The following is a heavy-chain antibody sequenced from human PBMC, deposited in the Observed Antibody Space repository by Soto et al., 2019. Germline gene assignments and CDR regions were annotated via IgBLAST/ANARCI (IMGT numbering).Heavy chain of an antibody. J-gene: IGHJ4*02. CDR2: IYYSGST. Sequence: SETLSLTCTVSGGSISSGGYYWSWIRQHPGKGLEWIGYIYYSGSTYYNPSLKSRVTISVDTSKNQFSLKLSSVTAADTAVYYCARERKTDYYDSSGYLFDYWGQGTLVTVSS. CDR1: GGSISSGGYY. D-gene: IGHD3-22*01. V-gene: IGHV4-31*03. CDR3: ARERKTDYYDSSGYLFDY.